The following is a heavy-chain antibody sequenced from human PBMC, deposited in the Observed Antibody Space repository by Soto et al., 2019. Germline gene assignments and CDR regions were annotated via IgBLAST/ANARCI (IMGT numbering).Heavy chain of an antibody. J-gene: IGHJ4*02. Sequence: ASVKVSCKVSGYTLTELSMHWVRRAPGKGLEWMGGFDPEDGETIYAQKFQGRVTMTEDTSTDTAYMELSSLRSEDTAVYYCATDQGGSGSEFDYWGQGTLVTVSS. V-gene: IGHV1-24*01. CDR1: GYTLTELS. CDR3: ATDQGGSGSEFDY. D-gene: IGHD6-19*01. CDR2: FDPEDGET.